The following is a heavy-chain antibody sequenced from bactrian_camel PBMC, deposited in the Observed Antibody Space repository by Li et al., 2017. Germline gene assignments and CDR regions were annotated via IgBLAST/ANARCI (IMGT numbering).Heavy chain of an antibody. CDR1: GYPYNTYC. D-gene: IGHD6*01. V-gene: IGHV3S6*01. Sequence: HVQLVESGGGSVQAGGSLRLSCAVSGYPYNTYCMGWFRQAPGKEREGVAVIDRDGTVTYADSSKGRFTVSRDNAKNSLYLQMNNLQPEDTGLYYCAAGRTLVGGWPVGPRGQGTQVTVS. CDR2: IDRDGTVT. J-gene: IGHJ6*01. CDR3: AAGRTLVGGWPVGP.